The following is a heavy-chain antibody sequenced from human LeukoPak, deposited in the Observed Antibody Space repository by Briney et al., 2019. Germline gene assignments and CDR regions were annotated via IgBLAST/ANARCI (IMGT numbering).Heavy chain of an antibody. CDR3: AKAGVRYYDSSGLHASDI. J-gene: IGHJ3*02. D-gene: IGHD3-22*01. CDR2: IYYSGST. V-gene: IGHV4-39*01. CDR1: GGSISSTSYF. Sequence: PSETLSLTCTVSGGSISSTSYFWGWIRQPPGKGLEWIGTIYYSGSTYYNPSLKSRVTMSVDTSRNQFSLKLSSVNAADTAVYYCAKAGVRYYDSSGLHASDIWGQGTMVTVSS.